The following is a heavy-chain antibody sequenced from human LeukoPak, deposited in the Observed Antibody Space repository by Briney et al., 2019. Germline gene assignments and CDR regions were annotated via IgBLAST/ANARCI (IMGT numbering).Heavy chain of an antibody. CDR2: IYYSGST. Sequence: SQTLSLTCAVSGGSISSGGYSWSWIRQPPGKGLEWIEYIYYSGSTYYNPSLKSRVTISVDTSKNQFSLKLSSVTAADTAVYYCAGNYGSGSEFDYWGQGTLVTVSS. CDR3: AGNYGSGSEFDY. CDR1: GGSISSGGYS. D-gene: IGHD3-10*01. J-gene: IGHJ4*02. V-gene: IGHV4-30-4*07.